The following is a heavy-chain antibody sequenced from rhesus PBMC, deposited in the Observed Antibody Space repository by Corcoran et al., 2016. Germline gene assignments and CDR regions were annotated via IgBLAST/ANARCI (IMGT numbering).Heavy chain of an antibody. CDR2: IYVSGGGT. D-gene: IGHD6-25*01. CDR3: ARVPVIAADADY. V-gene: IGHV4-106*01. Sequence: QVQLQESGPGLVKPSETLSLTCAVSGGSISDDYYWSWIRQPPGKGLEWIGYIYVSGGGTNDNPSLNNRVTISIDTSKNQFSLKLSSVTAADTAVYDCARVPVIAADADYWGQGVLVTVSS. J-gene: IGHJ4*01. CDR1: GGSISDDYY.